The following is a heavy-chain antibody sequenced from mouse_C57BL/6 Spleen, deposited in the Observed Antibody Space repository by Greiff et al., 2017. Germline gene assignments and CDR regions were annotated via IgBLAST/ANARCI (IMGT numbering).Heavy chain of an antibody. D-gene: IGHD1-1*01. V-gene: IGHV5-6*01. J-gene: IGHJ1*03. CDR1: GFTFSSYG. CDR2: ISSGGSYT. CDR3: ARPYGSSYGYFDV. Sequence: EVMLVESGGDLVKPGGSLKLSCAASGFTFSSYGMSWVRQTPDKRLEWVATISSGGSYTYYPDSVKGRFTISRDNAKNTLYLQMSSLKSEDTAMYYCARPYGSSYGYFDVWGTGTTVTVSS.